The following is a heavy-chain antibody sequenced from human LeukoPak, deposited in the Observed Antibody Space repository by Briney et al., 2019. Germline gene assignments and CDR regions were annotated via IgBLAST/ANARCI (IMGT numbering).Heavy chain of an antibody. Sequence: PSETLSLTCTVSGGSISSYYWSWIRQPPGKGLEWIGYIYYSGSTNHNPSVKSRVTISVDTSKNQFYLKLSSVNAADTAVYYCARRVYSGSWSPFDIWGQGTMVTVSA. V-gene: IGHV4-59*08. CDR3: ARRVYSGSWSPFDI. CDR2: IYYSGST. CDR1: GGSISSYY. J-gene: IGHJ3*02. D-gene: IGHD6-13*01.